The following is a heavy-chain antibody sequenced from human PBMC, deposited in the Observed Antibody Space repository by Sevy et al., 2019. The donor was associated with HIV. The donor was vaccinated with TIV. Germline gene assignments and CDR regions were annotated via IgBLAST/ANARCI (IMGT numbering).Heavy chain of an antibody. Sequence: GGSLRLSCAASGFTFSNYGVHWVRQAPGKGLERVAVIWYDGSNKYYADSVKGRFTISRDNSKNTLYLQMNSLRAEDTAVYYCARGAHYYDSSGYYYAEYYFDYWGQGTLVTVSS. J-gene: IGHJ4*02. CDR3: ARGAHYYDSSGYYYAEYYFDY. CDR2: IWYDGSNK. V-gene: IGHV3-33*01. D-gene: IGHD3-22*01. CDR1: GFTFSNYG.